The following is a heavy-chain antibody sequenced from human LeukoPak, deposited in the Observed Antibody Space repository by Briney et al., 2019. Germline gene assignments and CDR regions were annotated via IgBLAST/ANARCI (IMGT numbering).Heavy chain of an antibody. CDR1: GFTFNSYW. CDR3: ARGAWYPDF. J-gene: IGHJ4*02. CDR2: TKQDGSEK. Sequence: QAGGSLRLSCAASGFTFNSYWMSWVRQAPGKGLEWAASTKQDGSEKYYADSVKGRFTISRDNAKNSLDLEMNSLRVEDTAVYHCARGAWYPDFWGQGALVTVSS. D-gene: IGHD1-14*01. V-gene: IGHV3-7*04.